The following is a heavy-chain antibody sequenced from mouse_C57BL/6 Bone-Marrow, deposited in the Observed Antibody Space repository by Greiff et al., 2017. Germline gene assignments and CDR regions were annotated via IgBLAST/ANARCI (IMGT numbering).Heavy chain of an antibody. V-gene: IGHV1-26*01. CDR3: ARDYYGSSWYFDY. Sequence: VQLKQSGPELVKPGASVKISCKASGYTFTDYYMNWVKQSHGKSLEWIGDINPNNGGTSYNQKLKGKATLTVDQSSSTAYMERRSLTSEDSAVYYCARDYYGSSWYFDYWGQGTILTVSS. D-gene: IGHD1-1*01. CDR1: GYTFTDYY. J-gene: IGHJ2*01. CDR2: INPNNGGT.